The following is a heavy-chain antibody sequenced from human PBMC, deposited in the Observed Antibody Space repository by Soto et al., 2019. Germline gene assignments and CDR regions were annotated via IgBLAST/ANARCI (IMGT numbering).Heavy chain of an antibody. CDR3: ASQDYYDSSGYYGRGDDAFDI. CDR1: GYSCTSYW. D-gene: IGHD3-22*01. CDR2: IDPIDSYT. Sequence: PGESLKISCKCSGYSCTSYWIILVRQMTGKGLEWMGRIDPIDSYTNYSPSFQGHVTISADKSISTAYLQWSSLKASDTAMYYCASQDYYDSSGYYGRGDDAFDIWGQGTMVTVSS. J-gene: IGHJ3*02. V-gene: IGHV5-10-1*01.